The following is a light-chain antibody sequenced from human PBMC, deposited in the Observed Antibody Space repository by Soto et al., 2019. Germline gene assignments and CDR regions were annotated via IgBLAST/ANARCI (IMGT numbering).Light chain of an antibody. J-gene: IGKJ2*01. CDR2: KAS. CDR1: QSVSNY. Sequence: DIQMTQSPSTLSASVGDRVTITCRASQSVSNYLAWYQQKPGKAPKLLIYKASSLESGVPSRFSGSGSGTEFTLTISSLQPDDFATYFCQQYNGNPYTFGQGTKLEIK. V-gene: IGKV1-5*03. CDR3: QQYNGNPYT.